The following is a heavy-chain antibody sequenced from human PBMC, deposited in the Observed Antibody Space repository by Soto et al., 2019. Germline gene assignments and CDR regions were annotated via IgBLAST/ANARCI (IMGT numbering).Heavy chain of an antibody. CDR1: RYTFTRYT. CDR3: ARGIATGQLDP. V-gene: IGHV1-3*01. CDR2: INPDNGNT. Sequence: QVQLVQSGAEVKKPGASVKISCKASRYTFTRYTMNWVRQAPGQRLEWMGWINPDNGNTKSSQKFQDRVIITRDTSASTAYMDLSSLRSEYTAVYYCARGIATGQLDPWGQGTLVTVSS. D-gene: IGHD2-15*01. J-gene: IGHJ5*02.